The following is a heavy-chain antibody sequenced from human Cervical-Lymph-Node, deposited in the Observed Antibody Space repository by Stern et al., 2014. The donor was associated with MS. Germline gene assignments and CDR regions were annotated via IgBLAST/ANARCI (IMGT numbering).Heavy chain of an antibody. CDR2: IIPMFGRT. D-gene: IGHD3-22*01. CDR3: ARADYYDSSGYYDDAFDI. CDR1: GGTFSSYA. V-gene: IGHV1-69*06. Sequence: VQLVESGTEVKKPGSSVKVSCKASGGTFSSYAVNWVRQAPGQGLEWMGEIIPMFGRTNYAQRVQGRVTITADKTTSTAYMELSSLTSEDTAVYYCARADYYDSSGYYDDAFDIWGQGTMVTVSS. J-gene: IGHJ3*02.